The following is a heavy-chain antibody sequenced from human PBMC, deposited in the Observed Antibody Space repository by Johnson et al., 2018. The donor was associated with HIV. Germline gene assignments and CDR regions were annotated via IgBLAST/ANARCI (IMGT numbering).Heavy chain of an antibody. CDR3: AKDLTPYSLYVDAFDI. Sequence: QVPLVESGGGVVQPGRSLRLSCAASGLPFSSYGMHWVRQAPGKGLVWVAVIYSGGSTHYADPVKGSFPISRDNSKNTVHLQMNSLRPADSAVYYCAKDLTPYSLYVDAFDIWGQGTMVTVSS. J-gene: IGHJ3*02. CDR1: GLPFSSYG. V-gene: IGHV3-NL1*01. CDR2: IYSGGST. D-gene: IGHD4-11*01.